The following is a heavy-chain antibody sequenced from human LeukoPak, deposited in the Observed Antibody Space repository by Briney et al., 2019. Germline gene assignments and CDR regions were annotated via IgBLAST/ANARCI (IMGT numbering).Heavy chain of an antibody. CDR2: IYHSGST. Sequence: PSETLSLTCTVSGYSISSGYYWGWIRQPPGKGLEWIGSIYHSGSTYYNPSLKSRVTISVDTSKNQFSLKLSSVTAADTAVYYCAGLGGNLDGIGWGQGTLVTVSS. V-gene: IGHV4-38-2*02. CDR3: AGLGGNLDGIG. J-gene: IGHJ4*02. D-gene: IGHD4-23*01. CDR1: GYSISSGYY.